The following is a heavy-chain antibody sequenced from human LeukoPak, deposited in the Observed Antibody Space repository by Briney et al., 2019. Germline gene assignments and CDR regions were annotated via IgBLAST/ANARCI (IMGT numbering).Heavy chain of an antibody. CDR2: INPYTADT. Sequence: ASVKVSCKASGYTFTDNYIHWVRRAPGQRLEWMGWINPYTADTNYALRFQGRVTMTRDTSLSTAYMELSRLRSDDTAVYFCARGRPENYFASGSTWGQGTLITVSS. CDR1: GYTFTDNY. CDR3: ARGRPENYFASGST. J-gene: IGHJ5*02. D-gene: IGHD3-10*01. V-gene: IGHV1-2*02.